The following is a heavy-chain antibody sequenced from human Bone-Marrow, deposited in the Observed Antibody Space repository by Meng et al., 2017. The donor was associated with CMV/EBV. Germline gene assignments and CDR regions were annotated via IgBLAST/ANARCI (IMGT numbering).Heavy chain of an antibody. CDR3: ARGGLGHYYYGMDV. Sequence: GGSLRLSCAASGFTFSSYAMHWVRQAPGKGLEWVAVISYDGSNKYYADSVKGRFTISRDNSKNTLYLQMNSLRAEDTAVYYCARGGLGHYYYGMDVWGLGTTVTVSS. CDR1: GFTFSSYA. CDR2: ISYDGSNK. V-gene: IGHV3-30-3*01. J-gene: IGHJ6*02.